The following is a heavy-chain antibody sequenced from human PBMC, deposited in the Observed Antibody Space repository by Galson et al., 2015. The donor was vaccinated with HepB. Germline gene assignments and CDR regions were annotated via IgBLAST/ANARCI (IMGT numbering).Heavy chain of an antibody. CDR1: GYTFTSYG. J-gene: IGHJ4*02. CDR2: ISAYNGNT. Sequence: SVKVSCKASGYTFTSYGISWVRQAPGQGLEWMGWISAYNGNTNYAQKLQGRVTMTTDTSTSTAYMELRSLRSDDTAVYYCARDRPQYDSSGCYSDDLDYWGQGTLVTVSS. CDR3: ARDRPQYDSSGCYSDDLDY. D-gene: IGHD3-22*01. V-gene: IGHV1-18*01.